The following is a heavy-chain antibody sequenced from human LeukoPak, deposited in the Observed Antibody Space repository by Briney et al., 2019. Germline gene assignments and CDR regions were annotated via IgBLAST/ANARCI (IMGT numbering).Heavy chain of an antibody. CDR3: ARLWYGGNVDY. CDR1: GGSISSTSYY. J-gene: IGHJ4*02. D-gene: IGHD4/OR15-4a*01. V-gene: IGHV4-39*01. Sequence: SETLSLTCTVSGGSISSTSYYWGWIRQPPGKGLEWIGNIYYSGSTYYNPSLKSRITISVDTSKNQFSLKLSSVTAADTTVYYCARLWYGGNVDYWGQETLVTVSS. CDR2: IYYSGST.